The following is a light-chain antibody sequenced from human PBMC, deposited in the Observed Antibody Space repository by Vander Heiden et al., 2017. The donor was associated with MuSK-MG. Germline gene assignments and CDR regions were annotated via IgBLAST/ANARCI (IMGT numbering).Light chain of an antibody. CDR1: ESVSSW. V-gene: IGKV1-5*03. Sequence: DIPMTQSPSTLSASVGDRVTITCRASESVSSWLAWYQQKPGKAPKVLIYKASTLESGVPARLSGSGSETEFTLTISSLQPDDFATYYCQQYNSYPWTFGQGTKVEIK. CDR3: QQYNSYPWT. J-gene: IGKJ1*01. CDR2: KAS.